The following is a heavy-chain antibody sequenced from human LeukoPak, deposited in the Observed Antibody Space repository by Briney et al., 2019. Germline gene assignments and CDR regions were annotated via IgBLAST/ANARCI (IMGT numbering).Heavy chain of an antibody. D-gene: IGHD3-3*01. CDR2: ISYDGSNK. J-gene: IGHJ6*02. CDR1: GFTFSSYG. CDR3: AKDFSIFGVAGMDV. V-gene: IGHV3-30*18. Sequence: GGSLRLSCAASGFTFSSYGMHWVRQAPGKGLGWVAVISYDGSNKYYADSVKGRFTISRDNSKNTLYLQMNSLRAEDTAVYYCAKDFSIFGVAGMDVWGQGTTVTVSS.